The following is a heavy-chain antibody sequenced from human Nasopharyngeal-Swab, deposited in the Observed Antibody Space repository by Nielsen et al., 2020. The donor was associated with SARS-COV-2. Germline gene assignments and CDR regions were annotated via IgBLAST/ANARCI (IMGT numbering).Heavy chain of an antibody. Sequence: GGSLRLSCAASGFTFSDYYMTWIRQAPGKELDWVSYISSGSSYTNYADSVRGRFTISRDNAKNSLYLQMNSLRAEDTAIYYCARYSTYCSGGTCYNPLHYWGQGTLVTVSS. CDR3: ARYSTYCSGGTCYNPLHY. CDR2: ISSGSSYT. V-gene: IGHV3-11*06. CDR1: GFTFSDYY. J-gene: IGHJ4*02. D-gene: IGHD2-15*01.